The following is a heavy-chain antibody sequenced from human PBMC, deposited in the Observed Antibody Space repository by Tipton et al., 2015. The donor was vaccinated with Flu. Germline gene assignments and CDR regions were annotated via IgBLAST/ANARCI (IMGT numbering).Heavy chain of an antibody. CDR3: ASVGDWENWGSLFGFDY. V-gene: IGHV4-39*07. Sequence: TLSLTCTVSGGSISSSSYYWGWIRQPPGKGLEWIGSIYYSGTTYYNQSLKSRVTISVDTSKNQSSLKLSSVTAEDTAVYYCASVGDWENWGSLFGFDYWGRGTLVTVSS. CDR2: IYYSGTT. J-gene: IGHJ4*02. CDR1: GGSISSSSYY. D-gene: IGHD7-27*01.